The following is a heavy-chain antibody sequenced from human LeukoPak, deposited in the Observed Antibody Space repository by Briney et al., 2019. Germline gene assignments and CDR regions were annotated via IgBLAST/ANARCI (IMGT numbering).Heavy chain of an antibody. Sequence: SETLSLTCAVYGGSFSGYYWSWIRQPPGNGLVWIGEINHSGSTNYNPSLKSRVTISVDTSKNQFSLKLSSVTAADTAVYYCARTKSYTAMVTTWGQGTLVTVSS. CDR1: GGSFSGYY. D-gene: IGHD5-18*01. CDR3: ARTKSYTAMVTT. V-gene: IGHV4-34*01. CDR2: INHSGST. J-gene: IGHJ5*02.